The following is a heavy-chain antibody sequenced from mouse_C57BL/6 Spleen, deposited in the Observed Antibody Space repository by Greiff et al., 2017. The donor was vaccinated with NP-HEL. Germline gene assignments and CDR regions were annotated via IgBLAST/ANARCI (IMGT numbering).Heavy chain of an antibody. CDR3: AREAMRAFYFDY. CDR2: LSRGSRTI. J-gene: IGHJ2*01. D-gene: IGHD3-2*02. V-gene: IGHV5-17*01. CDR1: GFTFSDYG. Sequence: EVKVVESGGGLVKPGGSLKLSCAASGFTFSDYGMHWVRPAPEKGLEWVAYLSRGSRTIYYADTVKGRFTISRDNAKNTLFLQMTSLRSEDTAMYYCAREAMRAFYFDYWGQGTTLTVSS.